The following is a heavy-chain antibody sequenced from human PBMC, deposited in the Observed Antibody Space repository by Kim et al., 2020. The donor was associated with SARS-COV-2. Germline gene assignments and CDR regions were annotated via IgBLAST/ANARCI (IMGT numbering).Heavy chain of an antibody. CDR1: GFTFSSYP. V-gene: IGHV3-30*04. CDR2: LSSDGTNK. CDR3: TRASLVGPTYWFDP. J-gene: IGHJ5*02. D-gene: IGHD1-26*01. Sequence: LSLTCAASGFTFSSYPMLWVRQAPGKGLEWVAVLSSDGTNKYYADSVKGRFTISRDNSKNTLYLQMNSLRAEDTAVYYCTRASLVGPTYWFDPWGQGTLVTVSS.